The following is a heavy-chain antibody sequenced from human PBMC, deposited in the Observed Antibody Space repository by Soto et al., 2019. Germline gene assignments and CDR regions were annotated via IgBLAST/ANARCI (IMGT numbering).Heavy chain of an antibody. D-gene: IGHD6-19*01. CDR3: AKATTNGGWFNPFDS. CDR2: LSGSGTST. J-gene: IGHJ4*02. CDR1: GFSFFNYA. Sequence: WGSLRLSCAASGFSFFNYAINFFRHAPLKWLEWVSGLSGSGTSTYYADSVKGRFTISRDNSRDTLFLQMNSLTADDTAVYYCAKATTNGGWFNPFDSWGQGALVTVSS. V-gene: IGHV3-23*01.